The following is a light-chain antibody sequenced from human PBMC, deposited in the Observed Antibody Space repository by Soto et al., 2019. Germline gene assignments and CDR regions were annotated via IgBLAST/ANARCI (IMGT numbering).Light chain of an antibody. CDR3: QKYSSVPV. CDR1: QDIRNF. Sequence: DIQMTQSPTSPSASVGDRVTITCRASQDIRNFVAWYQQKPGKAPKLLIYAASTLQSGVPSRFSGSGSGTDFTITINSLQPEDVANYSYQKYSSVPVFGPGTKVEIK. J-gene: IGKJ3*01. CDR2: AAS. V-gene: IGKV1-27*01.